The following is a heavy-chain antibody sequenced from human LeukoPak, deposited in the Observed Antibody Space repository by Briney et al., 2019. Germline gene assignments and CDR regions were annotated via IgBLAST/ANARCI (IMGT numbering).Heavy chain of an antibody. CDR1: GGSFSGYY. D-gene: IGHD5-12*01. CDR3: ARARTYSYYGTDV. CDR2: INHSGST. J-gene: IGHJ6*02. Sequence: SETLSLTCAVYGGSFSGYYWSWIRQPPGKGLEWIGEINHSGSTNYNPSLKSRVTISVDTSEDQYSLKLSSVTAADTAVYYCARARTYSYYGTDVWGQGTTVTVSS. V-gene: IGHV4-34*01.